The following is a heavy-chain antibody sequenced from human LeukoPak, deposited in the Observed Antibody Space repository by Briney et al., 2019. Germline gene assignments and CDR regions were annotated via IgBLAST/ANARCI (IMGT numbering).Heavy chain of an antibody. V-gene: IGHV3-48*03. Sequence: GGSLRLSCAASGFTFSSYEMNWVRQAPGKGLEWVSYISSSGTTIYYADSVKGRFTISRDNAKNSLFLQVNSLRAEDTAVYYCARARYGGNYYFDYWGQGTLVTVSS. J-gene: IGHJ4*02. CDR3: ARARYGGNYYFDY. CDR2: ISSSGTTI. D-gene: IGHD4-23*01. CDR1: GFTFSSYE.